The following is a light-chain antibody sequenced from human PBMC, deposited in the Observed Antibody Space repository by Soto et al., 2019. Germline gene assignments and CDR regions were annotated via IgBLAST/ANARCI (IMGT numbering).Light chain of an antibody. Sequence: QSALTQSASVSGSPGQSITISCTGTSSDVGGYNYVSWYQQHPGKAPKLMIYEGSKRPSGVSNRFSGSKSGNTASLTISGLQAEDEADYYCCSYAGSSTFLYVFGTGTKVTVL. V-gene: IGLV2-23*03. J-gene: IGLJ1*01. CDR2: EGS. CDR1: SSDVGGYNY. CDR3: CSYAGSSTFLYV.